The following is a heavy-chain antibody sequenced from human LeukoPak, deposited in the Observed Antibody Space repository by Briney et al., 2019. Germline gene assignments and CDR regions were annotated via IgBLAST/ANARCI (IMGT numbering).Heavy chain of an antibody. CDR1: GFTFSTYS. CDR2: ISSSSSTI. CDR3: ARGPVPDSGSYPYYYYYYYMDV. Sequence: GGSLRLSCAASGFTFSTYSMNWVRQAPGKGLEWVSYISSSSSTIYYADSVEGRFTISRDNAKNSLYLQMNSLRAEDTAVYYCARGPVPDSGSYPYYYYYYYMDVWGKGTTVTVSS. V-gene: IGHV3-48*01. J-gene: IGHJ6*03. D-gene: IGHD1-26*01.